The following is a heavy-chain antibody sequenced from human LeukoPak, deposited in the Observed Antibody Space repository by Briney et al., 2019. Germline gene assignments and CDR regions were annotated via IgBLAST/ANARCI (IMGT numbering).Heavy chain of an antibody. V-gene: IGHV4-38-2*02. Sequence: PSETLSLTCTVSGYSISSGYYWGWIRQPPGKGLEWIGSIYHSESTYYNPSLKSRVTISVDTSKNQFSLKLSSVTAADTAVYYCAREVRVVPAAMAYYYYYGMDVWGQGTTVTVSS. CDR3: AREVRVVPAAMAYYYYYGMDV. J-gene: IGHJ6*02. CDR1: GYSISSGYY. D-gene: IGHD2-2*01. CDR2: IYHSEST.